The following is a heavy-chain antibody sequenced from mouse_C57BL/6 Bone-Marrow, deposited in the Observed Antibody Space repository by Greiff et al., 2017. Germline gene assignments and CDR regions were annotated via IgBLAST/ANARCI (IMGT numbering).Heavy chain of an antibody. CDR1: GFTFSSYA. CDR3: ARWMDFDY. Sequence: EVQLVESGGGLVKPGGSLKLSCAASGFTFSSYAMSWVRQTPEKRLEWVATISDGGSYTYYPDNVKGRFTISRDNAKTNLYLQMSHLKSEDTAMYYCARWMDFDYWGQGTTLTVSS. J-gene: IGHJ2*01. CDR2: ISDGGSYT. D-gene: IGHD2-3*01. V-gene: IGHV5-4*01.